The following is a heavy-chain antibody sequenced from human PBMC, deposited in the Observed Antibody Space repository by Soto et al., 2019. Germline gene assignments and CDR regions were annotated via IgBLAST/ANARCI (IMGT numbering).Heavy chain of an antibody. CDR2: VSPPFRTS. D-gene: IGHD3-10*01. V-gene: IGHV1-69*01. CDR1: GVSFNNNG. CDR3: ARVLYYGSGSYSPYGMDV. Sequence: QVQLVQSGAEVKKPGSSVKVSCKTSGVSFNNNGIGWVRQASGHGLEWMGGVSPPFRTSNYARKFQGRISITADASTGTVNMELSSLTSEDTAQYYCARVLYYGSGSYSPYGMDVWGQGTTVTVSS. J-gene: IGHJ6*02.